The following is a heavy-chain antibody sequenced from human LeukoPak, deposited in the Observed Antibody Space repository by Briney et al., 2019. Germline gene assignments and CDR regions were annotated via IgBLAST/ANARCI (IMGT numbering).Heavy chain of an antibody. CDR1: GYTFTGYY. D-gene: IGHD3-10*01. CDR2: INPNSGGT. J-gene: IGHJ4*02. CDR3: ARITTHYGSGSYSVDY. Sequence: EASVKVSCKASGYTFTGYYMHWVRQAPGQGLEWMGWINPNSGGTNYAQKFQGRVTMTRDTSISTAYMELSRLRSDDTAVYYCARITTHYGSGSYSVDYWGQGTLVTVSS. V-gene: IGHV1-2*02.